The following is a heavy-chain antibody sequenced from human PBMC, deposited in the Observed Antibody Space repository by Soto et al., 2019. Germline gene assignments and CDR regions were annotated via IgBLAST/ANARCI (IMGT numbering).Heavy chain of an antibody. CDR1: GITFSGYS. V-gene: IGHV3-30*18. Sequence: GFLRLSCAASGITFSGYSMRWVRHAPSKGLEWVAVITNDGSNKYYADSVKGRFTISRDNSKNTLYLQMNSLRAEDTAVYYCAKDRYYGDYQGHFDYWGQGTLVTVSS. CDR3: AKDRYYGDYQGHFDY. D-gene: IGHD4-17*01. J-gene: IGHJ4*02. CDR2: ITNDGSNK.